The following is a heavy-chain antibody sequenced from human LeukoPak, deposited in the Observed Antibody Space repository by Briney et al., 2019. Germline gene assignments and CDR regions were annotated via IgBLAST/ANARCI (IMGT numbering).Heavy chain of an antibody. D-gene: IGHD2-2*02. CDR3: ARGGYCSSTSCYSLDY. V-gene: IGHV1-2*02. J-gene: IGHJ4*02. CDR1: GYTFTGYY. CDR2: INPNSGGT. Sequence: ASVKVSCKASGYTFTGYYMHWVRQAPGQGLEWMGWINPNSGGTNYAQKFQGRVTMTRDTSISIAYMELSRLRSDDTAVYYCARGGYCSSTSCYSLDYWGQGTLVTVSS.